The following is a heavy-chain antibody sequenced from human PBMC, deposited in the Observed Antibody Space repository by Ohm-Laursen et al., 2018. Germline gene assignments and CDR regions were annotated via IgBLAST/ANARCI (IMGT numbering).Heavy chain of an antibody. Sequence: VASVKVSCKPSGGTFSSYAISWVRQAPGQGLEWMGRIIPILGIANYAQKFQGRVTITADKSTSTAYMELSSLRSEDTAVYYCAREKPFEAIVVVTARWFDPWGQGTLVTVSS. CDR2: IIPILGIA. D-gene: IGHD2-21*02. CDR3: AREKPFEAIVVVTARWFDP. CDR1: GGTFSSYA. V-gene: IGHV1-69*04. J-gene: IGHJ5*02.